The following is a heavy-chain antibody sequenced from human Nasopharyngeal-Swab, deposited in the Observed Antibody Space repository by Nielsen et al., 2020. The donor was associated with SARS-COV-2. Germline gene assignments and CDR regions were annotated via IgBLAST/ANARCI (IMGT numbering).Heavy chain of an antibody. CDR1: GGSISSYY. J-gene: IGHJ4*02. V-gene: IGHV4-59*01. D-gene: IGHD2-21*02. CDR2: IYYSGST. Sequence: SETLSLTCTVSGGSISSYYWSWIRQPPGKGLEWIGYIYYSGSTNYNPSPKSRVTISVDTSKNQFSLKLSSVTAADTAVYYCARDRRGGDGFDYWGQGTLVTVSS. CDR3: ARDRRGGDGFDY.